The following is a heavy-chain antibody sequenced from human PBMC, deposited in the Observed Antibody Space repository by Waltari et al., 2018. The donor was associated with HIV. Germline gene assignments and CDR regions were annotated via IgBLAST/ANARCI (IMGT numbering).Heavy chain of an antibody. CDR2: INASGVER. D-gene: IGHD3-3*01. J-gene: IGHJ3*02. CDR3: ARDKAVGIITSVFNM. CDR1: GYTFTNYY. V-gene: IGHV1-46*01. Sequence: QVQLVQSGAEVKKPGASVKVSCKASGYTFTNYYIHWVRQAPGQGLEWMATINASGVERSHSQEFQGRVTMTRDTSTSTVDMELISLRSEDTAVYYCARDKAVGIITSVFNMWGQGTMVIVSS.